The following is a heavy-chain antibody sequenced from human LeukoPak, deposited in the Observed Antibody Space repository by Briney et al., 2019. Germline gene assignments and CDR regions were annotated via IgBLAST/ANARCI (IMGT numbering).Heavy chain of an antibody. D-gene: IGHD2-15*01. CDR3: ARETIYCSGGSCYSDAFDI. J-gene: IGHJ3*02. CDR2: IYSGGST. V-gene: IGHV3-53*01. CDR1: GFTVSSNY. Sequence: GGSLRLSCAASGFTVSSNYMSWVRQAPGKGLEWVSVIYSGGSTYYADSVKGRFTISRDNSKNTLYLQMNSLRAEDTAVYYCARETIYCSGGSCYSDAFDIWGQGTMVTVSS.